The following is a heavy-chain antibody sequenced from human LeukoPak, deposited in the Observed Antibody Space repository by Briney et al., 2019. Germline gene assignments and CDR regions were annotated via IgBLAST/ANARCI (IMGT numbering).Heavy chain of an antibody. D-gene: IGHD6-13*01. CDR1: GFTFSSYA. CDR3: AKSFGPVIAAAGTGAD. J-gene: IGHJ4*02. Sequence: PGGSLRLSCAASGFTFSSYAMSWVRQAPGKGLEWVSAISGSGVNTDHADSVKGRFTISRDNSKNTLYLQMNSLRVEDTAVYYCAKSFGPVIAAAGTGADWGQGTLVTVSS. CDR2: ISGSGVNT. V-gene: IGHV3-23*01.